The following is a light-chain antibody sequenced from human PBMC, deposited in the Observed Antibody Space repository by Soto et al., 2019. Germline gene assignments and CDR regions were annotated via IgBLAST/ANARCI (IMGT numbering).Light chain of an antibody. CDR1: SSDVGGYKY. CDR2: EVS. V-gene: IGLV2-14*01. CDR3: QSYDSSLSGWV. J-gene: IGLJ3*02. Sequence: QSALTQPASVSGSPGQSITISCTGTSSDVGGYKYVSWYQQHPGKAPKLMIYEVSNRPSGISNRFSGSKSGTSASLAITGLQAEDEADYYCQSYDSSLSGWVFGGGTKLTVL.